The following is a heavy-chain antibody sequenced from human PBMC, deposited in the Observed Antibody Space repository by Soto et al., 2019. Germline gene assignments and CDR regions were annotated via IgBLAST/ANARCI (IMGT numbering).Heavy chain of an antibody. D-gene: IGHD6-6*01. CDR1: GGSISSSNW. J-gene: IGHJ4*02. CDR3: ARMYSSSSVTVDY. CDR2: IYHSGRT. V-gene: IGHV4-4*02. Sequence: PSETLSLTCAVSGGSISSSNWWSWVRQPPGKGLEWIGEIYHSGRTNYNPSLKSRVTISVYKSKKQFSQKLSSVTAADTAVYSCARMYSSSSVTVDYWGQGTLVTVSS.